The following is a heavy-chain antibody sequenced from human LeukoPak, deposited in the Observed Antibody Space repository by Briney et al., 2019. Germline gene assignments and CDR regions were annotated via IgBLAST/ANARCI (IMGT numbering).Heavy chain of an antibody. CDR3: ARLGLEVGGPNWFDP. V-gene: IGHV3-7*01. CDR1: GFSFSSNW. Sequence: GGSLRLSCAAPGFSFSSNWMGWVRQAPGKGLEWVAHIKRDGSQKYYLDSVKGRFTISRDNAKNSLYLQMNSLRVEDTAVYYCARLGLEVGGPNWFDPWGQGTLVTVS. CDR2: IKRDGSQK. D-gene: IGHD1-1*01. J-gene: IGHJ5*02.